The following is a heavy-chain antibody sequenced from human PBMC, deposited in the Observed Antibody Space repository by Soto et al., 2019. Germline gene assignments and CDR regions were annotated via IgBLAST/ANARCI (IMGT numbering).Heavy chain of an antibody. V-gene: IGHV4-59*01. J-gene: IGHJ4*02. CDR3: AGSGSCYSSFDY. CDR1: RGSISSYY. Sequence: PSETLSLTCTVSRGSISSYYWSWIRQPPGKGLEWIGYIYYSGSTNYNPSLKSRVTISVDTSKKQFSLKLSSVTAADTAVYYCAGSGSCYSSFDYWGQGTLVTVSS. D-gene: IGHD1-26*01. CDR2: IYYSGST.